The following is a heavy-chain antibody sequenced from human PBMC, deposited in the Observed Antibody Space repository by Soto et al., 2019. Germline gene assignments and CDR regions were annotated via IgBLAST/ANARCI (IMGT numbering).Heavy chain of an antibody. CDR3: ARNRYYDYIWGSYRKYYFDY. V-gene: IGHV3-48*01. D-gene: IGHD3-16*02. CDR1: GFTFSSYS. J-gene: IGHJ4*02. CDR2: ISSSSSTI. Sequence: EVQLVESGGGLVQPGGSLRLSCAASGFTFSSYSMNWVRQAPGRGLEWVSYISSSSSTIYYADSVKGRFTISRDNAKNSLYLQMNRLRAEDTAVYYCARNRYYDYIWGSYRKYYFDYWGQGTLVTVSS.